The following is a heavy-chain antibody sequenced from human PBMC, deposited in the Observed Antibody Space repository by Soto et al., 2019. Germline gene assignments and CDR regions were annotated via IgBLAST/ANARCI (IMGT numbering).Heavy chain of an antibody. CDR3: VRDGHRGTSERYFHP. CDR2: INAGNGNT. J-gene: IGHJ1*01. V-gene: IGHV1-3*01. CDR1: GYTFTNYA. Sequence: QVQVVQSGAEVKEPGASVKVSCKASGYTFTNYAIHWVRQAPGQSLEWLGWINAGNGNTKYSQNVRDRVSITVDTSASTAYMELSGRRSEDTAVIYCVRDGHRGTSERYFHPWGQGTLVSVSS. D-gene: IGHD1-1*01.